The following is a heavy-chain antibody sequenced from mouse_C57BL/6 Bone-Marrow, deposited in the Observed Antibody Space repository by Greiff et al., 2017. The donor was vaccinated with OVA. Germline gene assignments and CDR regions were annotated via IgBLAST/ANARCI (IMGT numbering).Heavy chain of an antibody. CDR3: ARGRGSYYCDD. Sequence: EVKLMESGGGLVQPGGSLKLSCAASGFTFSDYYMYWVRQTPEKRLEWVAYISNGGGSTYYPDTVKGRFTISRDNAKNTLYLQMSRLKSEDTAMYYCARGRGSYYCDDWGQGTTLTVSS. CDR1: GFTFSDYY. J-gene: IGHJ2*01. CDR2: ISNGGGST. V-gene: IGHV5-12*01. D-gene: IGHD1-1*01.